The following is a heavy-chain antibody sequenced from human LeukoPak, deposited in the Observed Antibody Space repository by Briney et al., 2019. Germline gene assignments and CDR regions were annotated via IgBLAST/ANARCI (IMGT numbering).Heavy chain of an antibody. V-gene: IGHV3-20*04. Sequence: PGGSLRLSCAASGFTFDDYGMSWVRQAPGKGLEWVSGINWNGGSTGYADSVKGRFTISRDNSKNTLYLQMNSLRAEDTAVYYCAKGIVVVVAATGYFDYWGQGTLVTVSS. D-gene: IGHD2-15*01. CDR2: INWNGGST. CDR3: AKGIVVVVAATGYFDY. J-gene: IGHJ4*02. CDR1: GFTFDDYG.